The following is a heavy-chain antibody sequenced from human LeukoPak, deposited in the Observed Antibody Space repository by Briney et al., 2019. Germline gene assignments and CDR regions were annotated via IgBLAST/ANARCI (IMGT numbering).Heavy chain of an antibody. V-gene: IGHV4-4*02. CDR2: ISLTGRT. D-gene: IGHD1-26*01. CDR3: TRESGPYCPFGY. CDR1: W. Sequence: WIGWVRQPPGQGLEWIGEISLTGRTNYNPSLIGRVIMSLDESRNQLSLTLTSVTAADTAMYYCTRESGPYCPFGYWGQGTLVVVPS. J-gene: IGHJ4*02.